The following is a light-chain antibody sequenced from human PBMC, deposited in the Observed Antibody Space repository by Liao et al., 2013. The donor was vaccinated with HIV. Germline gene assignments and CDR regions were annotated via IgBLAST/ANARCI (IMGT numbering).Light chain of an antibody. V-gene: IGLV3-25*02. CDR2: KDT. CDR1: ALPKQY. J-gene: IGLJ3*02. Sequence: SYELTQPPSVSVSPGQTARITCSGDALPKQYAYWYQQKPGQAPVLVIYKDTERPSGIPERFFGSSSGTTVTLTISGAQVDDEADYYCYSAADDHWVFGGGTKLTVL. CDR3: YSAADDHWV.